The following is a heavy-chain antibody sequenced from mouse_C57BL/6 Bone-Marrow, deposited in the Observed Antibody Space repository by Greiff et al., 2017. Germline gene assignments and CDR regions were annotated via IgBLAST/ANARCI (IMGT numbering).Heavy chain of an antibody. V-gene: IGHV1-61*01. CDR3: ARGNYYWYVDV. J-gene: IGHJ1*03. Sequence: QVQLQQPGAELVRPGSSVKLSCKASGYTFTSYWMDWVKQRPGQGLEWIGNIYPSDSETHYNQKFKDKATLTVDKSSSTAYMQLSSLTSEDSAVYYCARGNYYWYVDVWGTGTTVTVSS. D-gene: IGHD1-3*01. CDR1: GYTFTSYW. CDR2: IYPSDSET.